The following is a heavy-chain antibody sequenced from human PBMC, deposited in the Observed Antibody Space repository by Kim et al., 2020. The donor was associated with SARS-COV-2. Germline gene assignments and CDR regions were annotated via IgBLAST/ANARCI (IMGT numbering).Heavy chain of an antibody. V-gene: IGHV3-13*04. J-gene: IGHJ6*02. Sequence: GGSLRLSCAASGFTFSSYDMHWVRQATGKGLEWVSAIGTAGDTYYPGSVKGRFTISRENAKNSLYLQMNSLRAGDTAVYYCARALVPPYCSGGSCYSDYYYGMDVWGQGTTVTVSS. CDR1: GFTFSSYD. CDR3: ARALVPPYCSGGSCYSDYYYGMDV. CDR2: IGTAGDT. D-gene: IGHD2-15*01.